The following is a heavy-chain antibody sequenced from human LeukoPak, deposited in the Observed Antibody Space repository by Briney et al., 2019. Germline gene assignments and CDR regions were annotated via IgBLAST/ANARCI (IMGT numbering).Heavy chain of an antibody. V-gene: IGHV1-69*13. CDR2: IIPIFGTA. CDR1: GYTFTDYY. J-gene: IGHJ4*02. Sequence: ASVKVSCKVSGYTFTDYYMHWVQQAPGQGLEWMGGIIPIFGTANYAQKFQGRVTITADESTSTAYMELSSLRSEDTAVYYCARDLGYCTNGVCYKYFDYWGQGTLVTVSS. CDR3: ARDLGYCTNGVCYKYFDY. D-gene: IGHD2-8*01.